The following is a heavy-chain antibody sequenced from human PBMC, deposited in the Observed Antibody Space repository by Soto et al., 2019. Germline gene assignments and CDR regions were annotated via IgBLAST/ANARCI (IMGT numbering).Heavy chain of an antibody. CDR2: INPNSGGT. V-gene: IGHV1-2*04. D-gene: IGHD1-26*01. Sequence: ASVKVSCRASGYTFTGYYMHWVRQAPGRGLEWMGWINPNSGGTNYAQKFQGWLTMTRDTSISTAYMELSRLRSDDTAVYYCARRGWSYRNALDVSGQGTMVTVSS. J-gene: IGHJ3*01. CDR1: GYTFTGYY. CDR3: ARRGWSYRNALDV.